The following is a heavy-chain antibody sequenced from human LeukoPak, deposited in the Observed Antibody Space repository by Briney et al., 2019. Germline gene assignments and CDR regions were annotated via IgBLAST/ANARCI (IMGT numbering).Heavy chain of an antibody. CDR1: GFSVTNNY. J-gene: IGHJ3*02. V-gene: IGHV3-9*01. D-gene: IGHD6-19*01. CDR2: ISLNSGSI. Sequence: GGSLRLSCEASGFSVTNNYMSWFRLAPGKGLEWVSGISLNSGSIGYADSVKGRFTISRDNAKNSLYLQMNSLRAEDTALYYCEKGFSSSGLASAFDIWGQGTMVTVSS. CDR3: EKGFSSSGLASAFDI.